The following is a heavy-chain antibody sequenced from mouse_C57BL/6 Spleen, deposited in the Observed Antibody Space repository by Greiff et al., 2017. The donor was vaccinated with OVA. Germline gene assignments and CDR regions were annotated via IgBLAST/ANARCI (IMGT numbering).Heavy chain of an antibody. CDR1: GYTFTSYW. Sequence: QVHVKQPGAELVKPGASVKLSCKASGYTFTSYWMHWVKQRPGRGLEWIGRFDPNSGGTKYNEKFKSKATLTVDKPSSTAYMQLSSLTSEDSAVYYCARDYGSSYAMDYWGQGTSVTVSS. CDR2: FDPNSGGT. D-gene: IGHD1-1*01. J-gene: IGHJ4*01. CDR3: ARDYGSSYAMDY. V-gene: IGHV1-72*01.